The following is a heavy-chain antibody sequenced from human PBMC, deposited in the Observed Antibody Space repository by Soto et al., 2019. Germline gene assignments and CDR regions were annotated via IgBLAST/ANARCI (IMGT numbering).Heavy chain of an antibody. J-gene: IGHJ4*02. V-gene: IGHV3-7*02. CDR1: GFTFSNSW. Sequence: PGGSLRLSCVASGFTFSNSWMTWVRQAPGKGLEWVAIIKQDGSEKYYVDSVKGRFTISRGNAKSSLYLQMNSLRAEDTAVYYXXXXXXXXXDYWGQGTLVTVSS. CDR2: IKQDGSEK. CDR3: XXXXXXXXDY.